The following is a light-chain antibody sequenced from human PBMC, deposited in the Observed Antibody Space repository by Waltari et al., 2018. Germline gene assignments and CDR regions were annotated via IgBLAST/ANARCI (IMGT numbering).Light chain of an antibody. CDR2: SNN. J-gene: IGLJ2*01. CDR1: TSNIGRNP. V-gene: IGLV1-44*01. Sequence: QSVLTQPPSASGTPGQPVTISSSGSTSNIGRNPVLWYQQLPGKAPKPLIYSNNQRPAGVPDPFSASKSGTSASLAISWLRSEDEADYYCVSWDDSLNGPAVGGGTKLTVL. CDR3: VSWDDSLNGPA.